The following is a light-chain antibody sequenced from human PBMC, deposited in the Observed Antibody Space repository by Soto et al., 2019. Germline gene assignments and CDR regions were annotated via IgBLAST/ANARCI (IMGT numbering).Light chain of an antibody. V-gene: IGLV2-14*03. CDR2: DVS. Sequence: QSVLTQPASVSGSPGQSITISCTGTSSDVGGYNYVSWYQQHPDKAPKLIIYDVSNRPSGVSNRFSGSKSGNTASLTISGLQAEDEADYYCSSYRSGNTVVFGGGTKLTVL. CDR1: SSDVGGYNY. J-gene: IGLJ2*01. CDR3: SSYRSGNTVV.